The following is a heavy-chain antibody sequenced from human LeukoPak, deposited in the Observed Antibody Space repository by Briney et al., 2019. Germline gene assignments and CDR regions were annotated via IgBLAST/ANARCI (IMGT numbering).Heavy chain of an antibody. V-gene: IGHV4-59*08. D-gene: IGHD2-15*01. J-gene: IGHJ6*02. CDR3: ARTLDCSSSSCSYGMDV. CDR1: GGSMSGLY. Sequence: SETLSLTCAVSGGSMSGLYWSWIRPPPGKGLEWIGYIFYSGRPNYNPSLKSRVTISVDTSKNQFSLKLSSVTAADTAVYYCARTLDCSSSSCSYGMDVWGQGTTVTVPS. CDR2: IFYSGRP.